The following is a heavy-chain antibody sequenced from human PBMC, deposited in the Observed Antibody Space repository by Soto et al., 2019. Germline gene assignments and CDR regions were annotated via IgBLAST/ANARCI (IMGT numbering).Heavy chain of an antibody. V-gene: IGHV3-72*01. CDR2: TKNKPNNYTT. J-gene: IGHJ6*02. CDR3: AREIRRDYYYYYPLDV. CDR1: GFTFTDHY. Sequence: GGSLRLSCPASGFTFTDHYMDWVRQAPGTGLEWIARTKNKPNNYTTTYAASVKGRFTISRDASESSLYLQMNNLKTEDTAVYYCAREIRRDYYYYYPLDVWGQGTTVTVSS.